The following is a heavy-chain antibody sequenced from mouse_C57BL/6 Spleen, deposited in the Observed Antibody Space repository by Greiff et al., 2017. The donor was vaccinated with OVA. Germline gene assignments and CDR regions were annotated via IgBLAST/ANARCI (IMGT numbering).Heavy chain of an antibody. CDR1: GYAFSSSW. D-gene: IGHD2-3*01. Sequence: VQLVESGPELVKPGASVKISCKASGYAFSSSWMNWVKQRPGKGLEWIGRIYPGDGDTNYNGKFKGKATLTADKSSSTAYMQLSSLTSEDSAVYFCAMLYDGYYGYAMDYWGQGTSVTVSS. CDR3: AMLYDGYYGYAMDY. CDR2: IYPGDGDT. V-gene: IGHV1-82*01. J-gene: IGHJ4*01.